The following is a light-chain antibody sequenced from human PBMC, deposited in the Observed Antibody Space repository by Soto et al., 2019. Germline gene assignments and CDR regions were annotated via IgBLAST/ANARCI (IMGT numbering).Light chain of an antibody. CDR3: KQYSTSPFT. Sequence: ELVLTQPPDTLSLSPGERATLSCRASQSVSSNYVAWYQQKPGQAPRLLTHGSSSRATGVPDRFSGRGSGTTFTLVISTLEPEDFAVYYCKQYSTSPFTFRHWTKVDIX. CDR1: QSVSSNY. V-gene: IGKV3-20*01. J-gene: IGKJ3*01. CDR2: GSS.